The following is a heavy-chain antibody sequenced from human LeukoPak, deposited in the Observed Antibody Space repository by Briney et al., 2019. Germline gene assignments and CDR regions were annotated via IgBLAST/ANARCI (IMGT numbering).Heavy chain of an antibody. J-gene: IGHJ4*02. CDR1: GYTFTSYY. CDR3: ARAHHRRVYDYVWGSYPY. V-gene: IGHV1-46*01. CDR2: INPSGGST. Sequence: GASVKVSCKASGYTFTSYYMHWVRQAPGQGLEWMGIINPSGGSTSYAQKFQGRVTMTRDMSTSTDYMELSSLRAEDTAVYYCARAHHRRVYDYVWGSYPYWGQGTLVTVSS. D-gene: IGHD3-16*02.